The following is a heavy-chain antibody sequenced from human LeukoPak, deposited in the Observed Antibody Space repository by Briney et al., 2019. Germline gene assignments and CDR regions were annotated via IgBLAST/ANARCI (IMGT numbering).Heavy chain of an antibody. CDR2: MNPNSGNI. Sequence: ASVKVSCKASGYTFTSYDINWVRQATGQGLEWMGWMNPNSGNIGYAQKFQDRVTMTEDTSTDTAYMELSSLRSEDTALYYCATGTHYDLLPFWGQGTLVTVSS. V-gene: IGHV1-8*01. D-gene: IGHD3-9*01. CDR1: GYTFTSYD. CDR3: ATGTHYDLLPF. J-gene: IGHJ4*02.